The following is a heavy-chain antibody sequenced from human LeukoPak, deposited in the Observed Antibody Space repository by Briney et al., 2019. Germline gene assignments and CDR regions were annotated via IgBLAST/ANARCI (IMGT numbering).Heavy chain of an antibody. V-gene: IGHV3-48*03. J-gene: IGHJ6*02. CDR3: AKDFPHYYEVPHGMDV. CDR2: ISVRAGTI. D-gene: IGHD3-22*01. Sequence: GGSLRLSCAASGFGLGQYEMNWVRQAPGKGLEWIAYISVRAGTIYYGDSAEGRFTISRDDAKNSLYLQMNGLRVEDTAIYYCAKDFPHYYEVPHGMDVWGQGTTVTV. CDR1: GFGLGQYE.